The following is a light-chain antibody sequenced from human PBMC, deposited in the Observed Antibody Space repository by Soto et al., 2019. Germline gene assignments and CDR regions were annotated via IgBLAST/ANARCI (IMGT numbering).Light chain of an antibody. Sequence: EIVMTQSPATLSVSPGERATLSCRASQSVGTTLAWYQQKPGQAPRLLIYGASTRATGIPARFSGSGSGTEFTLTISSLQSEDFATYYCQQYYNWPITFGQGTRLEIK. CDR1: QSVGTT. V-gene: IGKV3-15*01. J-gene: IGKJ5*01. CDR2: GAS. CDR3: QQYYNWPIT.